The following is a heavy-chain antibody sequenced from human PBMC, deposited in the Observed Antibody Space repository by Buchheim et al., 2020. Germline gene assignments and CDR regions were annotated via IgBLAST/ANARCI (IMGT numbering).Heavy chain of an antibody. D-gene: IGHD2-2*01. J-gene: IGHJ2*01. CDR2: IYYSGST. Sequence: QVQLQESGPGLVKPSQTLSLTCTVSGGSISSGDYYWNWIRQPLGKGLEWIGYIYYSGSTYYNPSLKSRVTISVDTSKNQFSLKLTSVTAAGTAVYYCARDLLPATPEKYFDLWGRGTL. CDR3: ARDLLPATPEKYFDL. V-gene: IGHV4-30-4*01. CDR1: GGSISSGDYY.